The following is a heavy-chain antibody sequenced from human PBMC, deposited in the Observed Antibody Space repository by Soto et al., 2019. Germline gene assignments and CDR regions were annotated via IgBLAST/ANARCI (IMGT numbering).Heavy chain of an antibody. J-gene: IGHJ6*02. D-gene: IGHD2-15*01. CDR1: GFTFSSYA. V-gene: IGHV3-23*01. Sequence: GGSLRLSCAASGFTFSSYAMSWVRQAPGKGLEWVSAISGSGGSTYYADSVKGRFTISRDNSKNTLYLQMNSLRAEDTAVYYCAKAYCSGGSCRGYYYYYYGMDVWGQGTTVTVSS. CDR2: ISGSGGST. CDR3: AKAYCSGGSCRGYYYYYYGMDV.